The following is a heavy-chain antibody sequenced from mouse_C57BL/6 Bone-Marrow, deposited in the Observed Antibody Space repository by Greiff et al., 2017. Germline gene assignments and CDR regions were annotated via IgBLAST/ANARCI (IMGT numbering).Heavy chain of an antibody. CDR1: GYAFSSYW. Sequence: VQLQQSGAELVKPGASVKISCKASGYAFSSYWMNWVKQRPGKGLEWIGQIYPGDGDTNYNGKFKGKATLTADKSSSTAYMQLSSLTSEDSAVYFCARGGWRYWYFDVWGTGTTVTVSS. CDR3: ARGGWRYWYFDV. V-gene: IGHV1-80*01. J-gene: IGHJ1*03. CDR2: IYPGDGDT.